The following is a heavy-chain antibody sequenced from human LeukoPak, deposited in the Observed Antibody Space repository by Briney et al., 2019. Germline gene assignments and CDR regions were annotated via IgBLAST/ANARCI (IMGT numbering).Heavy chain of an antibody. CDR3: GTTEHDSGDY. CDR1: GDSIGNSNW. J-gene: IGHJ4*02. Sequence: SGTLSLTCAVSGDSIGNSNWWTWIRQPPGKGLEWIGEVYPSGSTNYSPSLKSRVTISVDKSKNQFSLTLSSVTAADTAVYFCGTTEHDSGDYWGQGTLVTVSS. CDR2: VYPSGST. V-gene: IGHV4-4*02. D-gene: IGHD6-25*01.